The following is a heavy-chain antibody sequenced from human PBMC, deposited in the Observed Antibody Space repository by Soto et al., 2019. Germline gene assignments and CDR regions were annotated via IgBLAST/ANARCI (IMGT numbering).Heavy chain of an antibody. Sequence: GASVKVSCKASGGTFSSYAISWVRQAPGQGLEWMGGIIPIFGTANYAQKFQGRVTITADESTSTAYMELSSLRSEDTAVYYCARSRGYSYGLYWFDPWGQGTLVTVSS. V-gene: IGHV1-69*13. D-gene: IGHD5-18*01. J-gene: IGHJ5*02. CDR1: GGTFSSYA. CDR3: ARSRGYSYGLYWFDP. CDR2: IIPIFGTA.